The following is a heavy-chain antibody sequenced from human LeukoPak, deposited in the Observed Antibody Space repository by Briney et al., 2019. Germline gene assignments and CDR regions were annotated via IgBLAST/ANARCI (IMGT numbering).Heavy chain of an antibody. CDR1: GFTFSSYA. CDR3: AKDRSSGWYTTLDY. CDR2: VSGSGGNT. V-gene: IGHV3-23*01. J-gene: IGHJ4*02. D-gene: IGHD6-19*01. Sequence: QPGASLRLSCAASGFTFSSYAITWVRQAPGKGLEWVSAVSGSGGNTSYADSVKGRFTISRDNSKNTLYLQMNSLTAEDTAVYYYAKDRSSGWYTTLDYWGQGVLVTVSS.